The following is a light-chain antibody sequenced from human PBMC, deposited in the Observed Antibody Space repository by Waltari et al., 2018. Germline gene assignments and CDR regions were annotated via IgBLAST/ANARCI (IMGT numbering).Light chain of an antibody. CDR1: QSISSW. J-gene: IGKJ4*01. CDR2: RSS. CDR3: QQYDSFPLT. Sequence: DIQMTQSPSTLSASIGDTITITCRASQSISSWLAWYQQKPGKAPKVLIFRSSTLEEGVPSRFSGGGSVAKFPLIISSLRPDDFATYYCQQYDSFPLTFGGGTRVEIK. V-gene: IGKV1-5*03.